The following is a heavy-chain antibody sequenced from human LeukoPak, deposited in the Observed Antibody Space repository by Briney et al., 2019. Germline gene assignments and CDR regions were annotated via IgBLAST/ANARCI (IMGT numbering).Heavy chain of an antibody. CDR1: GYSFSSYW. CDR2: IYPGDSVT. D-gene: IGHD2-15*01. CDR3: ARPGDVVGGRAFDI. J-gene: IGHJ3*02. Sequence: GESLKISCQASGYSFSSYWIGWVRQLPGKGLEWMGIIYPGDSVTTYSPSFQGQVTISADKSTTTAYLQWSSLRASDTAMYYCARPGDVVGGRAFDIWGQGTMVTVSS. V-gene: IGHV5-51*01.